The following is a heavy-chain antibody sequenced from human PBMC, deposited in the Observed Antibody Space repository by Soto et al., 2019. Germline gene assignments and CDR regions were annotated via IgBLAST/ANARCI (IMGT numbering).Heavy chain of an antibody. CDR1: VFTFTSSA. CDR3: AAASPPRIAAAGTGYYYYYGMDV. Sequence: SVNFSCQASVFTFTSSAVQWVRQARGQRLEWIGWIVVGSGNTNYAQKFQERVTITRDMSTSTAYMELSSLRSEDTAVYYCAAASPPRIAAAGTGYYYYYGMDVWGQGTTVTVSS. CDR2: IVVGSGNT. D-gene: IGHD6-13*01. J-gene: IGHJ6*02. V-gene: IGHV1-58*01.